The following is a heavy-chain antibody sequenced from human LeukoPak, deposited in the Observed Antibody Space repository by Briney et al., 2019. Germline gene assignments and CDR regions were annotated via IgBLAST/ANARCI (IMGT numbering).Heavy chain of an antibody. CDR2: ISYDGSNK. J-gene: IGHJ4*02. D-gene: IGHD5-12*01. CDR1: GFTFSSYG. V-gene: IGHV3-30*03. CDR3: ASDVDIVATTDY. Sequence: HPGGSLRLSCAASGFTFSSYGMHWVRQAPGKGLEWVAVISYDGSNKYYADSVKGRFTISRDNSKNTLYLQMNSLRAEDTAVYYCASDVDIVATTDYWGQGTLVTVSS.